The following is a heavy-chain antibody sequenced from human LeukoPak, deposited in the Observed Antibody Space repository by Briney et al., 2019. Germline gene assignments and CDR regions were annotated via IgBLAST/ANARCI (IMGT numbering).Heavy chain of an antibody. Sequence: GGSLRLSCAASGFTFNSYAMSWVRQAPGKGLEWVSAISGSGGSTYSADSVKGRFTISRDNSKNTLFLQMNSLRAEDTALYYCAIHSSSWYEGYFDYWGQGTLVTVSS. CDR2: ISGSGGST. J-gene: IGHJ4*02. CDR3: AIHSSSWYEGYFDY. D-gene: IGHD6-13*01. CDR1: GFTFNSYA. V-gene: IGHV3-23*01.